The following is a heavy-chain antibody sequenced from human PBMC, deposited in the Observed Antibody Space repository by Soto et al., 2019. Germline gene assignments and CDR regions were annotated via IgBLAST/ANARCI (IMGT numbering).Heavy chain of an antibody. V-gene: IGHV3-30-3*01. CDR1: GFTFSSYA. Sequence: QVQLVESGGGVVQPGRSLRLSCAASGFTFSSYAMHWVRQAPGKGLEWVAVISYDGSNKYYADSVKGRFTISRDNSKNTLYLQMKSLRAEDTAVYYCARGPVVVVAATTNGDYYYYGMDVWGQGSTVTVSS. CDR3: ARGPVVVVAATTNGDYYYYGMDV. D-gene: IGHD2-15*01. CDR2: ISYDGSNK. J-gene: IGHJ6*02.